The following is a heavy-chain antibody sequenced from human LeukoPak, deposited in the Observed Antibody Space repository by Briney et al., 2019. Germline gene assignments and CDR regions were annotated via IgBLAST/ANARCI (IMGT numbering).Heavy chain of an antibody. J-gene: IGHJ4*02. CDR1: GFTFSNAW. Sequence: KSGGSLRLSCAASGFTFSNAWMSWIRQPPGKGLEWIGEINHSGSTNYNPSLKSRVTISVDTSKNQFSLKLSSVTAADTAVYYCATSRGWLAKYYFDYWGQGTLVTVSS. CDR3: ATSRGWLAKYYFDY. D-gene: IGHD6-19*01. CDR2: INHSGST. V-gene: IGHV4-34*08.